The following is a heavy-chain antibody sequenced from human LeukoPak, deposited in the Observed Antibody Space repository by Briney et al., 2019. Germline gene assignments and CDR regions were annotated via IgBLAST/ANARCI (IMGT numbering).Heavy chain of an antibody. V-gene: IGHV3-48*03. CDR2: ISSSGETI. J-gene: IGHJ1*01. D-gene: IGHD2-2*01. CDR3: IPPAAGLRRTISTEYFQY. CDR1: GLTFSSYD. Sequence: GGSLRLTCAAAGLTFSSYDMYWVRQAPGKGLEWVAYISSSGETIYYAASVKGRFTISRDNANKSLYLRMNSLRVEDTAIYYCIPPAAGLRRTISTEYFQYWGQGVILSVSS.